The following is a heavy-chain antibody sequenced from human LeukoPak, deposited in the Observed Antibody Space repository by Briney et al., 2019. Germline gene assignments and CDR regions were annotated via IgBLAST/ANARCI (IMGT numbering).Heavy chain of an antibody. D-gene: IGHD5-12*01. V-gene: IGHV1-24*01. CDR2: FDPEDGET. Sequence: ASVKVSCKVSGYTLTELSMHWVRQAPGKGLEWMGGFDPEDGETIYAQKFQGRDTMTEDTSTDTAYMELSSLRSEDTAVYYCATDIVATIKGGFDYWGQGTLVTVSS. J-gene: IGHJ4*02. CDR1: GYTLTELS. CDR3: ATDIVATIKGGFDY.